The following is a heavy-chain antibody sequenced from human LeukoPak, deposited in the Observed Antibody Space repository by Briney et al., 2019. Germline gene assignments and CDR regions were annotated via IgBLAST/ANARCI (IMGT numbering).Heavy chain of an antibody. Sequence: GGSLRLSCAASGFTVSSNYMSWVRQAPGKGLEWVSVIYSGGSTYYADSVKGRFTISRDNSKNTLYLQMNSLTAEDTAVYYCAKGADYYYYHRMDVWGQGTTVTVSS. CDR1: GFTVSSNY. J-gene: IGHJ6*02. CDR3: AKGADYYYYHRMDV. V-gene: IGHV3-53*01. CDR2: IYSGGST. D-gene: IGHD6-13*01.